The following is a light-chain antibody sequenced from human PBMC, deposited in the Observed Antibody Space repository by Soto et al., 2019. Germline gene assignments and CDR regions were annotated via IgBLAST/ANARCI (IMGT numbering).Light chain of an antibody. CDR2: GAS. CDR3: QRYRTS. CDR1: QSVSSSY. V-gene: IGKV3-20*01. J-gene: IGKJ4*01. Sequence: EIVLTQSPGTLSLSPGERATLSCRASQSVSSSYLAWYQQKPGQAPRQLIYGASSRATGIPDRFSGSGSGRDFTLPITRLEPADFAVYYCQRYRTSFGGGTRVAIK.